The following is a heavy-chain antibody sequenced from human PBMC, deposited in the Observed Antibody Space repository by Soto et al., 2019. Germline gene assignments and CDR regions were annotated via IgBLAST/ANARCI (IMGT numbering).Heavy chain of an antibody. CDR2: ISGSGGST. CDR1: GFTFSSYA. Sequence: GGSLRLSCAASGFTFSSYAMSWVRQAPGKGLEWVSAISGSGGSTYYADSVKGRFTISRDNSKNTLYLQMNSLRAEDTAVYYCAKLGATVVTRWWGAVDFDYWGQGTLVTVSS. D-gene: IGHD5-12*01. J-gene: IGHJ4*02. V-gene: IGHV3-23*01. CDR3: AKLGATVVTRWWGAVDFDY.